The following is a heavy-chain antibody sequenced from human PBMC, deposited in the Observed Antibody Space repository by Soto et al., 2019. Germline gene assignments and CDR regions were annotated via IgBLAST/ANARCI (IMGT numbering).Heavy chain of an antibody. V-gene: IGHV1-18*01. CDR2: ISPNSGNT. J-gene: IGHJ6*02. D-gene: IGHD3-22*01. CDR3: AREGKGPNYYDSTGYYYGYGMDV. Sequence: ASVKVSCKASGYTFTSYGISWVRQAPGQGLEWMGWISPNSGNTNYAQKLQDWVTMTRDTSTSTAYMELSRLRSDDTAVYYCAREGKGPNYYDSTGYYYGYGMDVWGQGTTVTVSS. CDR1: GYTFTSYG.